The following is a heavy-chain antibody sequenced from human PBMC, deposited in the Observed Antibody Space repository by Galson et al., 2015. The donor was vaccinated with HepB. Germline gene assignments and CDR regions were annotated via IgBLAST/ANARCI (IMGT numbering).Heavy chain of an antibody. Sequence: SLRLSCAASGFTFSSYAMHWVRQAPGKGLEWVAVISYDGSNKYYADSVKGRFTISRDNSKNTLYLQMNSLRAEDTAVYYCAREIAPYYDFWSGYPPYFDYWGQGTLVTVSS. CDR3: AREIAPYYDFWSGYPPYFDY. CDR1: GFTFSSYA. D-gene: IGHD3-3*01. J-gene: IGHJ4*02. V-gene: IGHV3-30-3*01. CDR2: ISYDGSNK.